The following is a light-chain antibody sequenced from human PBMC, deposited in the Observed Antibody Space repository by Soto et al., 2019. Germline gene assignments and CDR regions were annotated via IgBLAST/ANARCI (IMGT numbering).Light chain of an antibody. CDR2: GNS. CDR3: QSYDSSLSGYVV. J-gene: IGLJ2*01. CDR1: SSNIGAGYD. Sequence: QSVLTQPPSVSGAPGQRVTISCTGSSSNIGAGYDVPWYQQLPGTAPKLLIYGNSNRPSGVPDRFSGSKSGTSASLAITGLQAEDEAEYYCQSYDSSLSGYVVFGGGTKLTVL. V-gene: IGLV1-40*01.